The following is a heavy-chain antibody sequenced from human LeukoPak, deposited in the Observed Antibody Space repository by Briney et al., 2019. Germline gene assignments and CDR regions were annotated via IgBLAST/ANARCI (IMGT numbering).Heavy chain of an antibody. V-gene: IGHV3-21*01. J-gene: IGHJ5*02. D-gene: IGHD6-19*01. Sequence: NPGGSLRLSCAASGFTFSSYNMNWVRQAPGKGLEWVSSISSSSSYIYYADSVKGRFTISRDNAKNSLYLQMNSLRAEDTAVYYCARGGGSGWPGDWFDPWGQGTLVTVSS. CDR1: GFTFSSYN. CDR2: ISSSSSYI. CDR3: ARGGGSGWPGDWFDP.